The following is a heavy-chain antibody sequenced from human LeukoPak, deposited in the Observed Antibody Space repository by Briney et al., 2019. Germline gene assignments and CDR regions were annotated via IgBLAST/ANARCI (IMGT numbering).Heavy chain of an antibody. Sequence: GGSLRLSCAASGFTFSSYSMNWVRQAPGKGLEWVSTIVNSGGTTYYADSVKGRFTISRDNSKNTLFLQMNSLRAEDTAVYYCAKDLRIAVEFDAFNIWGQGTMVTVSS. CDR2: IVNSGGTT. V-gene: IGHV3-23*01. CDR1: GFTFSSYS. D-gene: IGHD6-19*01. J-gene: IGHJ3*02. CDR3: AKDLRIAVEFDAFNI.